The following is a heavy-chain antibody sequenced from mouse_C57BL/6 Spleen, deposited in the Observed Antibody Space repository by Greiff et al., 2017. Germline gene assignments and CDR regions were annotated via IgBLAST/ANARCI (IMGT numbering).Heavy chain of an antibody. V-gene: IGHV1-85*01. Sequence: QVQLQQSGPELVKPGASVKLSCKASGYTFTSYDINWVKQRPGQGLEWIGWIYPRGGSTKYNEKFKGKATLTVDTSSSTAYMELHSLTSEDSAVYFCAPHYYGSSLRWYFDVWGTGTTVTVSS. J-gene: IGHJ1*03. CDR2: IYPRGGST. D-gene: IGHD1-1*01. CDR3: APHYYGSSLRWYFDV. CDR1: GYTFTSYD.